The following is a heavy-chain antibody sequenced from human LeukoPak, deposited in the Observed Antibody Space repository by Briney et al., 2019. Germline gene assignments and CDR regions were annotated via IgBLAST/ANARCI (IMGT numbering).Heavy chain of an antibody. CDR1: GGSISSSFYY. Sequence: SETLSLTCTVSGGSISSSFYYWGWIRQHPGKGLEWIGYIYYSGSTYYNPSLKSRVTISVDTSKNQFSLKLSSVTAADTAVYYCASEDNASGYLDYWGQGTLVTVSS. CDR3: ASEDNASGYLDY. D-gene: IGHD3-22*01. J-gene: IGHJ4*02. CDR2: IYYSGST. V-gene: IGHV4-31*03.